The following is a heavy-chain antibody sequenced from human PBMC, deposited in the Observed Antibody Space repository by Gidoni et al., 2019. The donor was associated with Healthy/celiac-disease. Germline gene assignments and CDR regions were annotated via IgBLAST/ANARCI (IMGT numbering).Heavy chain of an antibody. Sequence: EVQLLESGGGLVQPGGSLRLSCAASGFTFSSYAMSWVRQAPGKGLEWVSAISGSGGSTYYADSVKGRFTISRDNSKNTLYLQMNSLRAEDTAVYYCAKNLLPYCSSTSCYEYGMDVWGQGTTVTVSS. J-gene: IGHJ6*02. CDR2: ISGSGGST. CDR3: AKNLLPYCSSTSCYEYGMDV. D-gene: IGHD2-2*01. CDR1: GFTFSSYA. V-gene: IGHV3-23*01.